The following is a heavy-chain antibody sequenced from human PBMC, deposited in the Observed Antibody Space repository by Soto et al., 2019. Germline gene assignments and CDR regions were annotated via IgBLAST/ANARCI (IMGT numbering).Heavy chain of an antibody. CDR1: GYTFTSYG. J-gene: IGHJ5*01. V-gene: IGHV1-18*01. CDR3: AASQQCDS. Sequence: QVQLVQSGAEVKKPGASVKVSCKASGYTFTSYGINWVRPAPGQGLEWMGWINTYDGNTNHAQKVQGRVTMTTDTSTSTAYIEFRSLISDDTAVYYGAASQQCDSWGQGTLVTVSA. D-gene: IGHD6-13*01. CDR2: INTYDGNT.